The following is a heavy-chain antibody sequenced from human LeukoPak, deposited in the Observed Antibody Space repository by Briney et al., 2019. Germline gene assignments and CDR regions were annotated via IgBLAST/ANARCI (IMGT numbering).Heavy chain of an antibody. CDR2: INSDGSST. J-gene: IGHJ1*01. CDR1: GFTFSSYW. D-gene: IGHD3-22*01. V-gene: IGHV3-74*01. CDR3: ARSTYYSDSSPYPFHY. Sequence: GGSLRLSCAASGFTFSSYWMHWVRQAPGKGLVWVSRINSDGSSTSYADSVKGRFTISRDNAKNSLYLQMNSLRAEDTAVYYCARSTYYSDSSPYPFHYWGQGSMVTVSS.